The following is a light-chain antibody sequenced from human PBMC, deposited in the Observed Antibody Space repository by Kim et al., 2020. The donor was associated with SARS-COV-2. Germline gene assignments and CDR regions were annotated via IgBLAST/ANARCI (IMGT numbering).Light chain of an antibody. CDR3: QAWDNNTAL. Sequence: SYELTQPPSVSVSPGQTASITCSGDKLGDKYACWYQQKPGQSPVLVIYQDSKRPSGIPERFSGSNSGNTATLTISGTQARDEADYYCQAWDNNTALFGGGAQLTDL. J-gene: IGLJ3*02. V-gene: IGLV3-1*01. CDR1: KLGDKY. CDR2: QDS.